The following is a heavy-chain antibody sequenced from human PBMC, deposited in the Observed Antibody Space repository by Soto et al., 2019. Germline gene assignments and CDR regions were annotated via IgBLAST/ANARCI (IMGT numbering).Heavy chain of an antibody. Sequence: GESLKISCAASGFTVSSNYMSWVRQAPGKGLEWVSVIYSGGSTYYADSVKGRFTISRDNSKNTLYLQMNSLRAEDTAVYYCARGGPYYYGSGSYSRPKDYYYYMDVWGKGTTVTVSS. V-gene: IGHV3-66*01. J-gene: IGHJ6*03. CDR3: ARGGPYYYGSGSYSRPKDYYYYMDV. CDR1: GFTVSSNY. D-gene: IGHD3-10*01. CDR2: IYSGGST.